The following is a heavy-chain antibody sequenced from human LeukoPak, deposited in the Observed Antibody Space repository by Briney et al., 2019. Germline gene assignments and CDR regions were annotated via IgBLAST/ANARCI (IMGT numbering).Heavy chain of an antibody. V-gene: IGHV4-59*01. D-gene: IGHD6-19*01. CDR1: GGSFSGYY. CDR3: ARAPEIAVAGTTFDY. J-gene: IGHJ4*02. Sequence: SETLSHTCAVYGGSFSGYYWSWIRQPPGKGLEWIGYIYYSGSTNYNPSLKSRVTISVDTSKNQFSLKLSSVTAADTAVYYCARAPEIAVAGTTFDYWGQGTLVTVSS. CDR2: IYYSGST.